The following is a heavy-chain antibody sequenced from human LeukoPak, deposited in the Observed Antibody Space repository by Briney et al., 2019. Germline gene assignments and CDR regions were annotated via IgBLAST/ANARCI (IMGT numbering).Heavy chain of an antibody. CDR3: ASSQTLGWNWFDP. V-gene: IGHV1-2*02. D-gene: IGHD6-19*01. Sequence: PQASVKVSCKASGYTFTDDYVCRVRQAPGQGLEWMGWINPNSGGTNYAQKFQGRVTMTRDTSISTAYMELSRLRSDDTAVYYCASSQTLGWNWFDPWGQGTLVTVSS. J-gene: IGHJ5*02. CDR2: INPNSGGT. CDR1: GYTFTDDY.